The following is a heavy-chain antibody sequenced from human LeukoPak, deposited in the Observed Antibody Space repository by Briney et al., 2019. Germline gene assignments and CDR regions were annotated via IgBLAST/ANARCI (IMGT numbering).Heavy chain of an antibody. V-gene: IGHV3-30*18. CDR2: TSYDGSTK. CDR1: GFTFSSHG. J-gene: IGHJ4*02. Sequence: GGSLRLSCAASGFTFSSHGMHWVRQAPGKGLEWVAVTSYDGSTKYYADSAKGRFNISRDNSKNTLYLQMNSLRVDDTAVYYCAKDATLFGDQYFDYWGQGTQVIVSS. D-gene: IGHD3-10*01. CDR3: AKDATLFGDQYFDY.